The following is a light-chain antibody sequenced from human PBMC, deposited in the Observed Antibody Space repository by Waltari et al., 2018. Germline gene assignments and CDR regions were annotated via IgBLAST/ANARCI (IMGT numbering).Light chain of an antibody. V-gene: IGLV1-51*01. Sequence: QSVLTQPPSVSAAPGQKVTISCSGSSFNIGSDYVSWYQQPPGTAPKLLIYDNNRRPSGIPDRFSGSKSGTSATLGITGLQTGDEADYYCGTWDSSLSAVVFGGGTKLTVL. CDR3: GTWDSSLSAVV. CDR1: SFNIGSDY. J-gene: IGLJ2*01. CDR2: DNN.